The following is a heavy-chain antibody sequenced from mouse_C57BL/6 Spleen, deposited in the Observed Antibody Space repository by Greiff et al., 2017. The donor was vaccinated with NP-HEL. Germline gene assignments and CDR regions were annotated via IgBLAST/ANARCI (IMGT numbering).Heavy chain of an antibody. D-gene: IGHD1-1*01. CDR2: IDPSDSAT. J-gene: IGHJ1*03. CDR3: ARDYCGSSWYFDD. V-gene: IGHV1-52*01. CDR1: GYTFTSYW. Sequence: QVQLQQPGAELVRPGSSVKLSCKASGYTFTSYWMHWVKQRPIQGLEWIGNIDPSDSATHYNQKFKDKATLTVDKSSSTAYMQLSSLTSEDSAVCYCARDYCGSSWYFDDWGTGTTVTVSS.